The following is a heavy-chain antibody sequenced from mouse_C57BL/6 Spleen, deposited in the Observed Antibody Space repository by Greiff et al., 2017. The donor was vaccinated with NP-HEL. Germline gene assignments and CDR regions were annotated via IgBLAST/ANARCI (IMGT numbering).Heavy chain of an antibody. CDR3: ARGDYGSSWYFDV. Sequence: VQLQQSGAELARPGASVKMSCKASGYTFTSYTMHWVKQRPGQGLEWIGYINPSSGYTKYNQKFKDKATLTADKSSSTAYMQLSSLTSEDSAVYYCARGDYGSSWYFDVWGTGTTVTVSS. V-gene: IGHV1-4*01. J-gene: IGHJ1*03. CDR2: INPSSGYT. D-gene: IGHD1-1*01. CDR1: GYTFTSYT.